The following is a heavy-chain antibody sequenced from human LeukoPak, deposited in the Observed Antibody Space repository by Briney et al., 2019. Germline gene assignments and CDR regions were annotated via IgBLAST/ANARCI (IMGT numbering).Heavy chain of an antibody. D-gene: IGHD4-11*01. CDR2: IYSGGRT. Sequence: GGSLRLSCAASGFTVSSNYMSWVRQAPGKGLEWVSVIYSGGRTYYADSVKGRFTVSRDNSRNTVYLQMSSLRAEDTAVYYCAREGTVTTTFDYWGQGTLVTVSS. CDR1: GFTVSSNY. J-gene: IGHJ4*02. CDR3: AREGTVTTTFDY. V-gene: IGHV3-66*02.